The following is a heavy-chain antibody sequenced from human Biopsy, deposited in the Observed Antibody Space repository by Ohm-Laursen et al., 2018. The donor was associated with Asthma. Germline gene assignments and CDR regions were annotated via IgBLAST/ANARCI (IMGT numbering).Heavy chain of an antibody. CDR2: ISYDGMSE. Sequence: SSLRLSCAASGFIFRGSNMFWVRQAPGKGLEWLAAISYDGMSEYYADSVKGRFSISRDNSMNTLYLHMNSLRVEDTAVYYCARGLDYSGRSGFDYWGQGTLVIVSS. V-gene: IGHV3-30*03. J-gene: IGHJ4*02. CDR3: ARGLDYSGRSGFDY. CDR1: GFIFRGSN. D-gene: IGHD3-10*01.